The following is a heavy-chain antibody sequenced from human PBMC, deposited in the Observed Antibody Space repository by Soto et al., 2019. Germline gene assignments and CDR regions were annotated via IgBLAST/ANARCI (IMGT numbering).Heavy chain of an antibody. D-gene: IGHD6-19*01. Sequence: SETLSLTCTVSGGSISSYYWSWIRQPPGKGLEWIGYIYYSGSTNYNPSLKSRVTISVDTSKNQFSLKLSSVTAADTAVYYCARARPYSSGCYDYWGQGTLVTVSS. CDR1: GGSISSYY. CDR2: IYYSGST. J-gene: IGHJ4*02. CDR3: ARARPYSSGCYDY. V-gene: IGHV4-59*01.